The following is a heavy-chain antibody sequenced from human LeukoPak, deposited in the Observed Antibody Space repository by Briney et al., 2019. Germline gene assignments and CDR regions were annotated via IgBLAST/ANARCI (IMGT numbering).Heavy chain of an antibody. V-gene: IGHV1-24*01. CDR1: GYTLTQLS. D-gene: IGHD3-10*01. CDR2: FDPEDGET. Sequence: ASVKVSRKVSGYTLTQLSMHWVRQAPGKRLEWMGGFDPEDGETIYARKFQGRVTMTEDTSTDTAYMELSSLRSEDTAVYYCATFRVAWFGELIRGYFGYWGQGTLVTVSS. CDR3: ATFRVAWFGELIRGYFGY. J-gene: IGHJ4*02.